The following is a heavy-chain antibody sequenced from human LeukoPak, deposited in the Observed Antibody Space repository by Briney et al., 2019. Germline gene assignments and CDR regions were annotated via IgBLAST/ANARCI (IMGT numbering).Heavy chain of an antibody. J-gene: IGHJ4*02. V-gene: IGHV3-7*01. CDR1: GFTFSSCW. CDR3: ARDSGGY. CDR2: MKQDGSEK. Sequence: GGSLRLSCAASGFTFSSCWMSWVRQAPGKGLEWVANMKQDGSEKYYVDSVKGRFTISRDNAKNSLFLQMNSLRADDTAVYYCARDSGGYWGQGTLVTVAS. D-gene: IGHD3-16*01.